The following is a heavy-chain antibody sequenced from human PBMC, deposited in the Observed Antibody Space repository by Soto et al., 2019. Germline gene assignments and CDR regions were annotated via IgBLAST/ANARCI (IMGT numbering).Heavy chain of an antibody. CDR2: ISGSGGST. CDR1: GFTFSSYA. J-gene: IGHJ6*03. CDR3: AKCHGDYFYYYYYYYMDV. D-gene: IGHD4-17*01. V-gene: IGHV3-23*01. Sequence: EVQLLESGGGLVQPGGSLRLSCAASGFTFSSYAMSWVRQAPGKGLEWVSAISGSGGSTYYADSVKGRFTISRDNSKNTLYLQMNSLRAEDTAVYYCAKCHGDYFYYYYYYYMDVWGKGTTVTVSS.